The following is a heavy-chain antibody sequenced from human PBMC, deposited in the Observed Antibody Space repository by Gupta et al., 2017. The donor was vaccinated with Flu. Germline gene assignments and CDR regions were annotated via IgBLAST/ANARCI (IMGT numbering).Heavy chain of an antibody. CDR3: ARQPPKYCDRISCYGGGMDV. V-gene: IGHV4-59*08. CDR2: IYYNGIT. J-gene: IGHJ6*02. Sequence: QVQLPESGPGLEKPSATLSLTCTVSGGAINDYYWSWIRQPPGKRLEWIAYIYYNGITSYNPSLRSRVTISVDTSKNQFSLNLTSVTAADTAIYYCARQPPKYCDRISCYGGGMDVWGQGTKVTVSS. CDR1: GGAINDYY. D-gene: IGHD2-2*01.